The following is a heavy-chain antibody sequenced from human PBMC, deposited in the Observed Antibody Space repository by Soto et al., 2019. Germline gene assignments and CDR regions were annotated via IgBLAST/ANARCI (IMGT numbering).Heavy chain of an antibody. J-gene: IGHJ6*02. CDR1: GYTFTSYY. V-gene: IGHV1-46*01. CDR3: ARSLGYCSGGSCYFDSYGMDV. Sequence: QVQLVQSGAEVKKPGASVKVSCKASGYTFTSYYMHWVRQAPGQGLEWMGIINPSGGSTSYAQKCQGGVIKSRDTSTSTVDMELSRLRSEDTAVYYCARSLGYCSGGSCYFDSYGMDVWGQGTTVTVSS. D-gene: IGHD2-15*01. CDR2: INPSGGST.